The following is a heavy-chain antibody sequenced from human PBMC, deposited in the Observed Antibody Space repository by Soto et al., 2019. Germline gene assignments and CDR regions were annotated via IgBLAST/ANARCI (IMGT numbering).Heavy chain of an antibody. J-gene: IGHJ5*02. Sequence: GGSLRLSCAASGFTFSSYAMSWVRQAPGKGLEWVSAISGSGGSTYYADSVKGRFTISRDNSKNTLYLQMNSLRAEDTAVYYCARDSNTMLRGIISSWGQGTQVTVSS. D-gene: IGHD3-10*01. V-gene: IGHV3-23*01. CDR2: ISGSGGST. CDR3: ARDSNTMLRGIISS. CDR1: GFTFSSYA.